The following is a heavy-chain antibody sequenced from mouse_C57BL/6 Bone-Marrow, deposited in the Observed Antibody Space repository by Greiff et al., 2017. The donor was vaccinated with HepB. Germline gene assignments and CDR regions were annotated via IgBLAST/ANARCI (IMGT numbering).Heavy chain of an antibody. CDR3: AYMIRYAMDY. D-gene: IGHD2-4*01. J-gene: IGHJ4*01. CDR1: GYTFTSYW. CDR2: IDPNSGGT. V-gene: IGHV1-72*01. Sequence: VQLQQSGAELVKPGASVKLSCKASGYTFTSYWMHWVKQRPGRGLEWIGRIDPNSGGTKYNEKFKSKATLPVDKPSSTAYIQLSSLTSEDSAVYYCAYMIRYAMDYWGQGTSVTVSS.